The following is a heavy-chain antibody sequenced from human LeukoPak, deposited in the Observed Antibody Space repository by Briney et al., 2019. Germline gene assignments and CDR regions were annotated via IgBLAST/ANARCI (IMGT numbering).Heavy chain of an antibody. CDR1: GFTFSSYW. J-gene: IGHJ6*02. V-gene: IGHV3-7*01. CDR2: IKQDGSEK. CDR3: ARDADSSGYYGGYYYYYGMDV. Sequence: GGSLRLSCAASGFTFSSYWMSWVRKAPGKGLEWVANIKQDGSEKYYVDSVKGRFTISRDNAENSLYLQMNSLRGEDTAVYYCARDADSSGYYGGYYYYYGMDVWGQGTTVTVSS. D-gene: IGHD3-22*01.